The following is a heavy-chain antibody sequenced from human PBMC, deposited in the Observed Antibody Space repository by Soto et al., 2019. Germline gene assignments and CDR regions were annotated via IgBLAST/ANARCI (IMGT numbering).Heavy chain of an antibody. CDR3: ARSGGGYDFWSAKTPFDY. D-gene: IGHD3-3*01. CDR2: TYYRSKWYN. CDR1: GDSVSSNSAA. J-gene: IGHJ4*02. Sequence: SPTLSLTCAISGDSVSSNSAAWNWIRQSPSRGLEWLGRTYYRSKWYNDYAVSVKSRITINPDTSKNQFSLQLNSVTPEDTAVYYCARSGGGYDFWSAKTPFDYWGQGTLVTVSS. V-gene: IGHV6-1*01.